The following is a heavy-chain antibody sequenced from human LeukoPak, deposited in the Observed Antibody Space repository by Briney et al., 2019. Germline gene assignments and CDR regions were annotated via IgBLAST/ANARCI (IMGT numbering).Heavy chain of an antibody. V-gene: IGHV3-30-3*01. D-gene: IGHD6-13*01. CDR1: RFTFSNYA. CDR2: ISYDGSNK. J-gene: IGHJ5*02. Sequence: GGSLRLSCAASRFTFSNYAMHWVRQAPGKGLEWVAVISYDGSNKYYADSVKGRFTISRDNSKNTLYLQMNSLRAEDTAVYYCARVLAAAWGPSTLTDWFDPWGQGTLVTVSS. CDR3: ARVLAAAWGPSTLTDWFDP.